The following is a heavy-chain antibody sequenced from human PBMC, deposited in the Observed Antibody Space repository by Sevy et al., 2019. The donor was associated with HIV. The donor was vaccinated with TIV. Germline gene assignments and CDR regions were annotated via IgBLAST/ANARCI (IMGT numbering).Heavy chain of an antibody. CDR2: ISSSSSYI. J-gene: IGHJ4*02. CDR3: ARDQLGNWNVDIISDY. D-gene: IGHD1-20*01. Sequence: GGSLRLSCAASGFTFSSYSMNWVRQAPGKGLEWVSSISSSSSYIYYADSVKGRFTISRDNAKNSLYLQMNSLRAEDTAVYYCARDQLGNWNVDIISDYWGQGTLVTVSS. CDR1: GFTFSSYS. V-gene: IGHV3-21*01.